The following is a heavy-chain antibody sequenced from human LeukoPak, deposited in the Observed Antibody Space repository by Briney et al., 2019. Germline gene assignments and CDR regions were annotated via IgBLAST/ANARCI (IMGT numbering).Heavy chain of an antibody. CDR2: TYYRSKWYN. Sequence: QTLSLTCGISGDSVSSNNAAWNWIRQAPSRGLEWLGRTYYRSKWYNDYAVSMKGRITINPDTSKNQFSLQLNSVTPEDTAVYYCARSADWDFDYWGQGTLVTVSS. J-gene: IGHJ4*02. CDR3: ARSADWDFDY. D-gene: IGHD3/OR15-3a*01. CDR1: GDSVSSNNAA. V-gene: IGHV6-1*01.